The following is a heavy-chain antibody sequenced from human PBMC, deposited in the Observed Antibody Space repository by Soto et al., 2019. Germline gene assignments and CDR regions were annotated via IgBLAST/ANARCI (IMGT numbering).Heavy chain of an antibody. D-gene: IGHD2-15*01. Sequence: ASETLSLTCFVSGGSISSNNYYWGWIRQPPGKGLEWIGSMSYSRSTYYNPSLKSRVTISVDTSKNQFSLKLSSVTAADTFVYYCVVVVAATHSIDYWGQGTLVTVSS. J-gene: IGHJ4*02. V-gene: IGHV4-39*07. CDR1: GGSISSNNYY. CDR3: VVVVAATHSIDY. CDR2: MSYSRST.